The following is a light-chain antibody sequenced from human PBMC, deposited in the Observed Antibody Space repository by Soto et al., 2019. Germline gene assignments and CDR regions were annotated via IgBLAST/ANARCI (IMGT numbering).Light chain of an antibody. CDR1: QGISSY. CDR3: LQLNTFPVT. V-gene: IGKV1-9*01. CDR2: ASS. Sequence: DIQLTQSPSFLSASVGDRVTITCRASQGISSYLAWYQQTPGKAPKLLIYASSILQSGVPSTFSGSGSGTEFTFTISSLQPEDFATYYCLQLNTFPVTFGQGTRLAI. J-gene: IGKJ5*01.